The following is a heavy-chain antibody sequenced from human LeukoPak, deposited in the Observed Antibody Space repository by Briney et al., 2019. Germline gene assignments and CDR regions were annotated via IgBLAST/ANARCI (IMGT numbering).Heavy chain of an antibody. J-gene: IGHJ4*02. Sequence: ASVKVSCKASGYTFTGYYMHWGRQAPGQGLEWMGWINPNSGGTNYAQKFQGWVTMTRDTSISSAYMELSRLRSDDTAVYYCAREGIAAAGFDYWGQGTLVTVSS. CDR3: AREGIAAAGFDY. CDR2: INPNSGGT. V-gene: IGHV1-2*04. D-gene: IGHD6-13*01. CDR1: GYTFTGYY.